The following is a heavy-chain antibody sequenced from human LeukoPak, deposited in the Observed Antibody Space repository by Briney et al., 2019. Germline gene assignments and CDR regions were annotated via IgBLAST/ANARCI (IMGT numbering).Heavy chain of an antibody. CDR1: GFTFSNAW. CDR3: TTDTIVGATFLP. V-gene: IGHV3-15*01. Sequence: PGGSLRLSCAASGFTFSNAWMSWVRQAPGKGLEWVGRIKSKTDGGTTDYAAPVKGRFTISRDDSKNTLYLQMNSLKTEDTAVYYCTTDTIVGATFLPWGQGTLVTVSS. CDR2: IKSKTDGGTT. D-gene: IGHD1-26*01. J-gene: IGHJ5*02.